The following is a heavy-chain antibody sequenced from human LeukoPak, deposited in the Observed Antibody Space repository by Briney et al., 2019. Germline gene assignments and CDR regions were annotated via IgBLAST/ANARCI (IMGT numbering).Heavy chain of an antibody. D-gene: IGHD2-2*02. CDR1: GYSISSGYY. Sequence: TSETLSLTCTVSGYSISSGYYWGWIRQPPGKGLEWIGSIYHSGSTYYNPSLKSRVTISVDTSKIQFSLKLSSVTAADTAVYYCARAGPYCSSTSCYRFDYYYMDVWGKGTTVTVSS. CDR2: IYHSGST. CDR3: ARAGPYCSSTSCYRFDYYYMDV. J-gene: IGHJ6*03. V-gene: IGHV4-38-2*02.